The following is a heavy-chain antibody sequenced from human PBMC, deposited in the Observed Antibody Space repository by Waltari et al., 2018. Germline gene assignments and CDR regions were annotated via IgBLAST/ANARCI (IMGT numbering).Heavy chain of an antibody. CDR1: GFTFSSYW. J-gene: IGHJ4*02. CDR3: ARVDYDYVWRSYRYTTRYYFDY. Sequence: EVQLVESGGGLVQPGGSLRLSCAASGFTFSSYWMSWVRQAPGKGLEWVANIKQDGSEKYYVDSVKGRFTISRDNAKNSLYLQMNSLRAEDTAVYYCARVDYDYVWRSYRYTTRYYFDYWGQGTLVTVSS. CDR2: IKQDGSEK. V-gene: IGHV3-7*03. D-gene: IGHD3-16*02.